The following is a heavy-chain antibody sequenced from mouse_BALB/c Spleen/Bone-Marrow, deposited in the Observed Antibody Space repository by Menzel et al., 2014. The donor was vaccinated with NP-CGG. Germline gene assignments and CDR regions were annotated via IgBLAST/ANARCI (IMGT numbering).Heavy chain of an antibody. CDR2: IWAGGST. D-gene: IGHD2-4*01. V-gene: IGHV2-9*02. Sequence: VQRVESGPGLVAPSQSLSITCTVSGFSLTSYGVHWVCQPPGKGLEWLGVIWAGGSTNYNSALMSRLSISKDNSKSQVFLKMNSLQTDDTAMYYCARESTMITSMDYWGQGTSVTVSS. CDR3: ARESTMITSMDY. J-gene: IGHJ4*01. CDR1: GFSLTSYG.